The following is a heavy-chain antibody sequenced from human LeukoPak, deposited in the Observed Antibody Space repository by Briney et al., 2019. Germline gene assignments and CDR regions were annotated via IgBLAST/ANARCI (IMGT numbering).Heavy chain of an antibody. CDR3: SYSRSWSDAFDI. CDR1: GXSISSSSFY. J-gene: IGHJ3*02. D-gene: IGHD6-13*01. Sequence: PSETLSLTCTVSGXSISSSSFYWGWXRQPPGKGLEWIGSIYYSGGKYYNPSLKSRVTMSVDTSKNQSSLKLSSVTAADTAVYSRSYSRSWSDAFDIWGQGTMVTVSS. V-gene: IGHV4-39*01. CDR2: IYYSGGK.